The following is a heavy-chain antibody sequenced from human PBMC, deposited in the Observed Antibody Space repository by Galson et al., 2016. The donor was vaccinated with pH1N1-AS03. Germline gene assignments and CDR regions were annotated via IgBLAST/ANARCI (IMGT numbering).Heavy chain of an antibody. V-gene: IGHV5-51*01. D-gene: IGHD2/OR15-2a*01. CDR3: ARHGEPSTLSAWFDP. Sequence: QSGAEVKKPGESLRISCRASGFTLTNYWIGWVRQLPGKGLEWMGIIYARDSDVRYNPSFQSQVTFSVDESIDTAYMQWSSLRASDTAMYFCARHGEPSTLSAWFDPWGQGTLVTVSS. J-gene: IGHJ5*02. CDR2: IYARDSDV. CDR1: GFTLTNYW.